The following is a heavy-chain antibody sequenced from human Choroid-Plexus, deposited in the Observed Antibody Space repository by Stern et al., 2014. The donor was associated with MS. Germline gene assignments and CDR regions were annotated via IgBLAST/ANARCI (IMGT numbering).Heavy chain of an antibody. CDR1: GFTFRFYG. CDR2: MGGSGNKT. CDR3: AKGRRVGAAGYFDY. J-gene: IGHJ4*02. V-gene: IGHV3-23*04. D-gene: IGHD1-26*01. Sequence: EMQLVESGGNLVQPGGSLRLSCATSGFTFRFYGMAWVRQAPGKGLEWVSGMGGSGNKTYYADSVKGRFAIPRDDSRNTLFLVMDSLRAEDTAIYYCAKGRRVGAAGYFDYWGQGVLVTVSS.